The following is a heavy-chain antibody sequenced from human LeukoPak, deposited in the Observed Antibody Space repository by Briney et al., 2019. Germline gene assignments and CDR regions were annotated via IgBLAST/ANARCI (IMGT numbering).Heavy chain of an antibody. J-gene: IGHJ4*02. Sequence: PSETLSLTCTVSGGSISSYYWSWIRQPPGKGLEWIGEINHSGSTNYNPSLKSRVTISVDTSKNQFSLKLSSVTAADTAVYYCAREITLYYFDYWGQGTLVTVSS. V-gene: IGHV4-34*01. CDR2: INHSGST. CDR1: GGSISSYY. CDR3: AREITLYYFDY. D-gene: IGHD5-24*01.